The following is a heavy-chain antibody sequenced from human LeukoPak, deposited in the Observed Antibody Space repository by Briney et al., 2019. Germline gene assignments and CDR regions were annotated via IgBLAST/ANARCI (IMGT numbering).Heavy chain of an antibody. CDR2: ISAYNGNT. CDR3: ARQGGYSYGYNWFDP. J-gene: IGHJ5*02. CDR1: GYTFTSYG. D-gene: IGHD5-18*01. Sequence: ASVKVSCKASGYTFTSYGIGWVRQAPGQGLEWMGWISAYNGNTNYAQKLQGRVTMTTDTSTSTAYMELRSLRSEDTAVYYCARQGGYSYGYNWFDPWGQGTLVTVSS. V-gene: IGHV1-18*01.